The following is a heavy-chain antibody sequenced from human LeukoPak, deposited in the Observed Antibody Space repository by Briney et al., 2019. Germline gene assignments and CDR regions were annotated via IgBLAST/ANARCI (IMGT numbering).Heavy chain of an antibody. D-gene: IGHD3-10*01. CDR3: ARENVLLWFGEERGYIDY. CDR2: INPNSGGT. J-gene: IGHJ4*02. CDR1: GYTFTGYY. V-gene: IGHV1-2*02. Sequence: GASVKVSCKASGYTFTGYYMHWVRQAPGQGLEWMGWINPNSGGTNYAQKFQGRVTMTRDTSISTAYMELSRLRSDDTAVYYCARENVLLWFGEERGYIDYWGQGTLVTVSS.